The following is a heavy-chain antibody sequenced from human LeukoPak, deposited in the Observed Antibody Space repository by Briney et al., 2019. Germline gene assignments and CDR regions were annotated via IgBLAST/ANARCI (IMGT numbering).Heavy chain of an antibody. CDR1: GYTFTGYY. J-gene: IGHJ4*02. CDR3: ARTGYGSGSDDFDF. V-gene: IGHV1-18*04. Sequence: ASVKVSCXASGYTFTGYYMHWVRQAPGQGLEWMGWISPHNGNRDYAQKFKDRVTMTTDTSTNTVYLELRSLRPDDTAMYYCARTGYGSGSDDFDFWGQGTLVTVSS. CDR2: ISPHNGNR. D-gene: IGHD3-10*01.